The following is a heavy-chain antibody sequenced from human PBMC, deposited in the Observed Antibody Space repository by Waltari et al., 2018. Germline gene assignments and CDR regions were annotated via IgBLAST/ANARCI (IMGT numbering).Heavy chain of an antibody. CDR1: RGSLSSLY. J-gene: IGHJ4*02. CDR2: IYDSGTT. D-gene: IGHD5-12*01. V-gene: IGHV4-59*11. Sequence: QVPLQESGPGLVRPSDTLSLTCTVYRGSLSSLYWGWSRQPPGKGLEWIGHIYDSGTTNLNPSLKNRVSISADTLKNQFSLTLYSVTAADTAVYYCAREGGNSVYADFRYFDYWGQGILVTASS. CDR3: AREGGNSVYADFRYFDY.